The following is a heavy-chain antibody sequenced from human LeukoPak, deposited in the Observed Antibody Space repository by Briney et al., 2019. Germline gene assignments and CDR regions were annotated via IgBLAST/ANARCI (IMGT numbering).Heavy chain of an antibody. CDR1: GGSISNNNYY. D-gene: IGHD5-24*01. Sequence: SETLSLTCTVSGGSISNNNYYWTWIRQPAGKGLEWIGRLNPSGTTNYNSSLESRVTISADTSENQFSLKLSSVTAADTAVYYCARGVESSGGDAYNYDYWGQGTLVTVSS. CDR3: ARGVESSGGDAYNYDY. CDR2: LNPSGTT. J-gene: IGHJ4*02. V-gene: IGHV4-61*02.